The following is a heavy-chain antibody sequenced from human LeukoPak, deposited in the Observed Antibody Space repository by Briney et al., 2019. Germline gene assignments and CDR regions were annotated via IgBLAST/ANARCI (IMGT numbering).Heavy chain of an antibody. V-gene: IGHV5-51*01. CDR1: GYSFTSYW. D-gene: IGHD3-22*01. CDR2: IYPGDSDT. J-gene: IGHJ6*02. CDR3: ARHTTHYDSSGYYQYGMDV. Sequence: GESLKISCKGSGYSFTSYWIGWVRQMPGKGLEWMGIIYPGDSDTRYSPSFQGQVTILADKSISTAYLQWSSLKASDTAMYYCARHTTHYDSSGYYQYGMDVWGQGTTVTVSS.